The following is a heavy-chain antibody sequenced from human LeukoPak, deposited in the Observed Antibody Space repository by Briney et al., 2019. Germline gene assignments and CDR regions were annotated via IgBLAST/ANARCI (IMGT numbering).Heavy chain of an antibody. CDR3: ARSARIVGATTSVDY. D-gene: IGHD1-26*01. J-gene: IGHJ4*02. V-gene: IGHV3-21*01. Sequence: PGGSLRLSCAASGFTFSSYSMNWVRQAPGKGLEWVSSISSSSYIYYADSVKGRFAISRDNAKNSLYLQMNSLRAEDTAVYYCARSARIVGATTSVDYWGQGTLVTVSS. CDR1: GFTFSSYS. CDR2: ISSSSYI.